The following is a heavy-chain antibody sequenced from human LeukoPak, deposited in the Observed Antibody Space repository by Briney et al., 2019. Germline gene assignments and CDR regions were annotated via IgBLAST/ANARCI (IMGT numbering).Heavy chain of an antibody. Sequence: SETLSLTCTVSGGSISSYYWSWIRQPAGKGLEWIGRIYTSGGTNYNPSLKSRVTIPVDTSKNQFSLKLSSVTAADTAVYYCAREPADNWFDPWGQGTLVTVSS. CDR1: GGSISSYY. D-gene: IGHD2-2*01. CDR2: IYTSGGT. V-gene: IGHV4-4*07. J-gene: IGHJ5*02. CDR3: AREPADNWFDP.